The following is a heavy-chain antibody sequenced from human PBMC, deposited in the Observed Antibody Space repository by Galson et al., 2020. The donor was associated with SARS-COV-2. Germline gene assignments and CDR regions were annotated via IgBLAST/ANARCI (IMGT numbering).Heavy chain of an antibody. V-gene: IGHV4-31*02. CDR1: DASIPGGGYS. D-gene: IGHD3-10*01. J-gene: IGHJ5*01. Sequence: DASIPGGGYSCGWTPVPTAKGVEWLGYKNYSGSTYYNPSLKSRVTISGDTSENQFSLKLSSVTAADTAVYYCARARLGTMVRGVIILNW. CDR2: KNYSGST. CDR3: ARARLGTMVRGVIILNW.